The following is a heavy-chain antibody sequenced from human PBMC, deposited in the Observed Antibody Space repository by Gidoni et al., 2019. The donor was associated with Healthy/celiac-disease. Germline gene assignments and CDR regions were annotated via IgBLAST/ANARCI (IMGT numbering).Heavy chain of an antibody. J-gene: IGHJ4*02. D-gene: IGHD6-13*01. V-gene: IGHV3-9*01. CDR3: AKDMAAAGGINY. Sequence: EVQLVESGGGLVQPGWSLRLSCAASGFTFDDYAMHWVRQAPGKGLEWVSGISWNSGSIGYADSVKGRFTISRDNAKNSLYLQMNSLRAEDTALYYCAKDMAAAGGINYWGQGTLVTVSS. CDR2: ISWNSGSI. CDR1: GFTFDDYA.